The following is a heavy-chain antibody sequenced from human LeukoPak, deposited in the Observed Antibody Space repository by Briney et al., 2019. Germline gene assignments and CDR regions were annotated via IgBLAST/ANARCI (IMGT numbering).Heavy chain of an antibody. CDR1: GFTFSSYA. Sequence: GGSLRLSCAASGFTFSSYAMHWVRQAPGKGLEWVAVISYDGSNKYYADSVKGRFTISRDDSKNTLYLQMNSLRAEDTAVYYCAREANRYYDSSGYWDYWGQGTLVTVSS. V-gene: IGHV3-30-3*01. CDR2: ISYDGSNK. J-gene: IGHJ4*02. D-gene: IGHD3-22*01. CDR3: AREANRYYDSSGYWDY.